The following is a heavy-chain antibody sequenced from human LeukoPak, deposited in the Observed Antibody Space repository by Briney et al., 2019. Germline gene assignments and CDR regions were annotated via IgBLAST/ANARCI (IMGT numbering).Heavy chain of an antibody. D-gene: IGHD1-26*01. J-gene: IGHJ4*02. Sequence: SVKVSCKASGGTFSSYAISWVRQAPGQGLERMGGIIPIFGTANYAQKFQGRVTITADESTSTAYMELSSLRSEDTAVYYCARAGDVSGSYFAVIGHFDYWGQGTLVTVSS. V-gene: IGHV1-69*13. CDR2: IIPIFGTA. CDR1: GGTFSSYA. CDR3: ARAGDVSGSYFAVIGHFDY.